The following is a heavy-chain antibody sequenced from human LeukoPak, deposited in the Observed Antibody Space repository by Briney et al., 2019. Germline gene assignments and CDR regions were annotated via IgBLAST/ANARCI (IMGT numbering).Heavy chain of an antibody. CDR2: TVAGYSET. V-gene: IGHV3-23*01. J-gene: IGHJ4*02. Sequence: GESLRLSCVASGFTISGHAMSWVRQAPAKGLEWVSITVAGYSETHYADSVRGRFTISRDDSSNTLSREMNSLSADDTGTYYCVKDFCRGGNCTFPFFDSWGQGTVVTVSS. D-gene: IGHD4-23*01. CDR1: GFTISGHA. CDR3: VKDFCRGGNCTFPFFDS.